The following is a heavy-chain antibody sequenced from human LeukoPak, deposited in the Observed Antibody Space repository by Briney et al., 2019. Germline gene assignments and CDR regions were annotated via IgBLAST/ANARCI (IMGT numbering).Heavy chain of an antibody. Sequence: PSETLSLTCAVYGGSFSGYYWSWIRQPPGKGLEWIGEINHSGSTNYNPSLKSRVTISVDTSKNQFSLKLSSVTAADTAVYYCARGLYAYRLLLNYYYYGMDVWGQGTTVTVSS. V-gene: IGHV4-34*01. CDR1: GGSFSGYY. J-gene: IGHJ6*02. CDR3: ARGLYAYRLLLNYYYYGMDV. D-gene: IGHD2-2*01. CDR2: INHSGST.